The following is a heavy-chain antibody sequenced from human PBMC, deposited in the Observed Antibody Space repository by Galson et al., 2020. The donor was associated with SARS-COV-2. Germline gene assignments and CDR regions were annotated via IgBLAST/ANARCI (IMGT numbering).Heavy chain of an antibody. CDR3: ARERIQLWSYYYGMDV. J-gene: IGHJ6*02. Sequence: ASVKVSCKASGYTFTSYGISWVRQAPGQGLEWMGWISAYNGNTNYAQKLQGRVTMTTDTSTSTAYMELRSLRSDDTAVYYCARERIQLWSYYYGMDVWGQGTTVTVSS. D-gene: IGHD5-18*01. V-gene: IGHV1-18*01. CDR1: GYTFTSYG. CDR2: ISAYNGNT.